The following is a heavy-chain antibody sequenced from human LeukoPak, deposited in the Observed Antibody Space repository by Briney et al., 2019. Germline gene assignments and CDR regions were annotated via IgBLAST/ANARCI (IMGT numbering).Heavy chain of an antibody. D-gene: IGHD2-21*01. CDR2: IYLTRSA. Sequence: PSETVPLTCPGCLWFLRSKAYHWGWIPAPPGKGLEWIVAIYLTRSAYYIPFLKRQVTISVDKSKNHLFLKLTSLTAAGTAVYYCASTCDWRGYPQRAWGHGALVAVCS. CDR1: FLRSKAYH. CDR3: ASTCDWRGYPQRA. V-gene: IGHV4-39*02. J-gene: IGHJ4*01.